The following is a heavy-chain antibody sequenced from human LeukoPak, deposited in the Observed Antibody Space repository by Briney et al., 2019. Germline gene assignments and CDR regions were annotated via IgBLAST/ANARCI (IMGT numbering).Heavy chain of an antibody. D-gene: IGHD3-3*01. CDR1: GFTFSSYA. J-gene: IGHJ6*03. CDR3: AKGPYYDFWSGYSSYYYYYMDV. V-gene: IGHV3-23*01. CDR2: ISGSGGST. Sequence: GGSLRLSCAASGFTFSSYAMSWVRQAPGKGLEWVSAISGSGGSTYYADSVKGRFTISRDNSKNTLYLQMNSLRAEDTAVYYCAKGPYYDFWSGYSSYYYYYMDVWGKGTTVTVSS.